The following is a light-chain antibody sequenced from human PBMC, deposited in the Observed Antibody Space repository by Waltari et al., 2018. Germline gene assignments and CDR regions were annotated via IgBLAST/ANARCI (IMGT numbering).Light chain of an antibody. V-gene: IGKV3-20*01. J-gene: IGKJ2*01. Sequence: EIVLTQSPGTLSLSPGERATLSCRASQSFRSSYLAWYQQKPGQAPRLLIYGASSRATGIPDRFSGSESGTDFTLTISRLEPEDFAVYWCQQYGSSPHTFGQGTKLEIK. CDR2: GAS. CDR1: QSFRSSY. CDR3: QQYGSSPHT.